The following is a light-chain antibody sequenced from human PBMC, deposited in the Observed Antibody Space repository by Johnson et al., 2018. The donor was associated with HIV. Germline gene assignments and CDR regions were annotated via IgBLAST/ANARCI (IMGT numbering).Light chain of an antibody. CDR3: GTWDSSLSASYV. CDR2: DND. J-gene: IGLJ1*01. Sequence: QSVFTQPPSVSAAPGQKVTISCSGSNSNIGNNYVSWYQHLPGTAPKLLIYDNDQRPSGIPDRFSASKSGTSATLGITGLQTGDGADYYCGTWDSSLSASYVFGTGTKVTVL. CDR1: NSNIGNNY. V-gene: IGLV1-51*01.